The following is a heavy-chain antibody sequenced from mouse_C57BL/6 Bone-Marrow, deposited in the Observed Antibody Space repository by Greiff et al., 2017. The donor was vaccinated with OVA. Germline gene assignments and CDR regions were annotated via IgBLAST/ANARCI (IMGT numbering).Heavy chain of an antibody. Sequence: VQLQQSGTVLVRPGASVKMSCKTSGYTFTSYWMHWVKQRPGQGLEWIGAIYPGNSDTSYNQKFKGKAKLTVVTSASTAYMELSSLTDEDSAVDDSLLRTGGYFDDWGQGTTLTVSS. CDR3: LLRTGGYFDD. CDR1: GYTFTSYW. CDR2: IYPGNSDT. V-gene: IGHV1-5*01. D-gene: IGHD3-3*01. J-gene: IGHJ2*01.